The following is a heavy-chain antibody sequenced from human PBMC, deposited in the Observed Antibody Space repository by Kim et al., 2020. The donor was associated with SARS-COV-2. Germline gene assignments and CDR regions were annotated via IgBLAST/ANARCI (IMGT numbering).Heavy chain of an antibody. CDR3: ARERTRRQLVTGREFDY. J-gene: IGHJ4*02. Sequence: LKSRVTISVDTSKNQFSLKLSSVTAADTAVYYCARERTRRQLVTGREFDYWGQGTLVTVSS. D-gene: IGHD6-6*01. V-gene: IGHV4-59*01.